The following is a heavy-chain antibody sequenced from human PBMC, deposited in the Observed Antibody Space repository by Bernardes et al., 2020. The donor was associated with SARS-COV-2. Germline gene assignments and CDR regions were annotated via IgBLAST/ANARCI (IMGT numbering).Heavy chain of an antibody. Sequence: GGSLRLSCAASGFTFDDYAMHWVRQAPGKGLEWVSGISWNSGSIGYADSVKGRFTISRDNAKNSLYLQMNSLRAEDTALYYCAKAAVAGTGGGDYWGQGTLVTVSS. D-gene: IGHD6-19*01. CDR3: AKAAVAGTGGGDY. V-gene: IGHV3-9*01. CDR1: GFTFDDYA. CDR2: ISWNSGSI. J-gene: IGHJ4*02.